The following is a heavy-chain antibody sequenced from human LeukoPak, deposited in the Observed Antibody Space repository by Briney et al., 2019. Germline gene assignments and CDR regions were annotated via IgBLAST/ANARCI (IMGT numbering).Heavy chain of an antibody. CDR2: IYPGDSDT. V-gene: IGHV5-51*01. CDR1: GYSFTSYW. J-gene: IGHJ6*02. CDR3: ARDVAIFGVVPKYGMDV. Sequence: GESLEISLKGSGYSFTSYWIGWVRQMPGKGLEWVGIIYPGDSDTRYSPSFQGQVTISADKSISTAYLQWSSLKASDTAVYYCARDVAIFGVVPKYGMDVWGQGTTLTVSS. D-gene: IGHD3-3*01.